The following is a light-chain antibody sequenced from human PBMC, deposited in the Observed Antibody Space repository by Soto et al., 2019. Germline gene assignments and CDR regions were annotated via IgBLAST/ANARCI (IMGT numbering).Light chain of an antibody. V-gene: IGLV1-47*01. CDR2: RNN. J-gene: IGLJ2*01. CDR1: SSNIGSNY. Sequence: QSVLNQPPSASGTPGQRVTISCSGSSSNIGSNYVYWYQQLPGTAPKLLIYRNNQRPSGVPGRFSGSKSGTSASLAISGLRSEDEADYYCAAWDDSLSGVVFGGGTQLTVL. CDR3: AAWDDSLSGVV.